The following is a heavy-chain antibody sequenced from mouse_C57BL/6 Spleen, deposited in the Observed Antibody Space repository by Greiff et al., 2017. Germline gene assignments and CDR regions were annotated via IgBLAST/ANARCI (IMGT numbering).Heavy chain of an antibody. D-gene: IGHD1-1*02. CDR3: ARPGNWYFDV. CDR1: GYTFTSYW. V-gene: IGHV1-69*01. CDR2: IDPSDSYT. J-gene: IGHJ1*03. Sequence: VQLQQSGAELVMPGASVKLSCKASGYTFTSYWMHWVKQRPGQGLEWIGEIDPSDSYTNYNQKFKGKSTLTVDKSSSTAYMQLSSLTSEDSAVYYCARPGNWYFDVWGTGTTVTVSS.